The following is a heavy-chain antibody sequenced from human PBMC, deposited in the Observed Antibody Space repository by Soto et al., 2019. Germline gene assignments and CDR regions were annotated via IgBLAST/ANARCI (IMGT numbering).Heavy chain of an antibody. Sequence: GGSLRLSCVASGFTFSNYWMGWVRQAPGKGLEWVANMKQDGSEKYYLDSVKGRFTISRDNAKNSLFLQMNSLRAEDTAVYYCAGGVYELDPWGQGTLVTVSS. J-gene: IGHJ5*02. D-gene: IGHD3-16*01. V-gene: IGHV3-7*04. CDR2: MKQDGSEK. CDR3: AGGVYELDP. CDR1: GFTFSNYW.